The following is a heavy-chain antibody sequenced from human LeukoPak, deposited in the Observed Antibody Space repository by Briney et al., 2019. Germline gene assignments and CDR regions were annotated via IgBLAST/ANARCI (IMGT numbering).Heavy chain of an antibody. Sequence: SETLSLTCTVSGGSIGSSSYYWSWIRQPPGKGLEWIGYIYYSGSTNYNPSLKSRVTLSGDTSKNQFSLKLSSVTAADTAVYYCARREWETGDFDYWGQGTLVTVSS. V-gene: IGHV4-61*01. CDR2: IYYSGST. D-gene: IGHD1-26*01. J-gene: IGHJ4*02. CDR1: GGSIGSSSYY. CDR3: ARREWETGDFDY.